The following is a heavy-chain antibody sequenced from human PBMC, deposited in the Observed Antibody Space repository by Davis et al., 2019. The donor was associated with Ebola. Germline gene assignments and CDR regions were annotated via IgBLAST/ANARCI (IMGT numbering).Heavy chain of an antibody. J-gene: IGHJ5*02. D-gene: IGHD6-13*01. CDR1: GGSFSGYY. V-gene: IGHV4-34*01. CDR2: INHSGST. Sequence: PSETLSLTCAVYGGSFSGYYWSWIRQPPGKGLEWIGEINHSGSTNYNPSLKSRVTISVDTSKNQFSLKLSSVTAADTAVYYCARERRGMEQQLVFDPWGQGTLVTVSS. CDR3: ARERRGMEQQLVFDP.